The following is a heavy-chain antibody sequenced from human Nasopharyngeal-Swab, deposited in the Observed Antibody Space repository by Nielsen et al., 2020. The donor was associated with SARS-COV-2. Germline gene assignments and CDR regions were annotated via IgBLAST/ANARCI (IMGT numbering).Heavy chain of an antibody. Sequence: GASRKNSCAATGFTLSGDWMSRDRKAPGKGVEWVANIKQDGSEKYYVDSVKGRFTISRDNAKNSLYLQMNSLRAEDTAVYYCARDGRQQLRPEGLFDPWGQGTLVTVSS. CDR1: GFTLSGDW. J-gene: IGHJ5*02. CDR3: ARDGRQQLRPEGLFDP. V-gene: IGHV3-7*04. D-gene: IGHD6-13*01. CDR2: IKQDGSEK.